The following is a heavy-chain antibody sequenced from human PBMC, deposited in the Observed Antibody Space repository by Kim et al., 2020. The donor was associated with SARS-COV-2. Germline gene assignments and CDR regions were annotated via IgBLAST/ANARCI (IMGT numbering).Heavy chain of an antibody. D-gene: IGHD3-3*01. CDR2: INSGGNT. Sequence: GGTLRLSCAASGFSVSSNYRSWVRQDPGGGLEWVLIINSGGNTFNADSVKGRFSISRDDSKNTLFPQINSLRTEDTAAYYCGRHSGYDFWSGSAYYYYM. CDR3: GRHSGYDFWSGSAYYYYM. V-gene: IGHV3-53*01. CDR1: GFSVSSNY. J-gene: IGHJ6*03.